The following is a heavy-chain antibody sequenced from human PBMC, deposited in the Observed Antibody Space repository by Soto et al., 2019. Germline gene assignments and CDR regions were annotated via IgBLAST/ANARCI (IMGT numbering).Heavy chain of an antibody. CDR3: AKDVVGAADV. J-gene: IGHJ6*02. CDR2: ISSSGGST. D-gene: IGHD1-26*01. Sequence: GGSLRLSCTASGFTFSNFAMSWVRQAQGGGLEWVATISSSGGSTYYADSVKGRFTISRDNSKNTLYVQMNSLRDEDTAVYYCAKDVVGAADVWGQGTTVTVSS. CDR1: GFTFSNFA. V-gene: IGHV3-23*01.